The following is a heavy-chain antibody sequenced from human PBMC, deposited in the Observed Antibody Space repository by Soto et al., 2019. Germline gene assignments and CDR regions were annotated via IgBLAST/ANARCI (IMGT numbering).Heavy chain of an antibody. V-gene: IGHV4-4*02. Sequence: QVQLQESGPGLVKPSGTLSLTCAVSGGSISSSNWWSWVRQPPGKGLEWIGEIYHSGSTNYNPSLKSRVTISVDKSKNQFSLKLSSVTAADTAVYYCARSISLRLGELSLYRTYWFDPWGQGTLVTVSS. CDR1: GGSISSSNW. CDR3: ARSISLRLGELSLYRTYWFDP. CDR2: IYHSGST. J-gene: IGHJ5*02. D-gene: IGHD3-16*02.